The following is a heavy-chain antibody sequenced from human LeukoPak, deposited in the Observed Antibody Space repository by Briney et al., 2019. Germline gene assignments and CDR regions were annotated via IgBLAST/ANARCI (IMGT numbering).Heavy chain of an antibody. Sequence: KPGGSLRLSCVASGFIFSDYSMNWIRQAPGKGLEWVSYISSSGSDIYYADSVKGRFTISRDNAKNSLYLQMNSLRAEDTAVYYCARVWYSGSYPVDYWGQGTLITVSS. CDR2: ISSSGSDI. D-gene: IGHD1-26*01. CDR3: ARVWYSGSYPVDY. J-gene: IGHJ4*02. V-gene: IGHV3-11*01. CDR1: GFIFSDYS.